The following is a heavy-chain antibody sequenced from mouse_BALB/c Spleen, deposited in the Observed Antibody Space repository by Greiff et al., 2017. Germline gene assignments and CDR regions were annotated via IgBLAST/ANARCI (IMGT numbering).Heavy chain of an antibody. D-gene: IGHD4-1*01. CDR2: INPSNGGT. Sequence: LVESGAELVKPGASVKLSCKASGYTFTSYYMYWVKQRPGQGLEWIGEINPSNGGTNFNEKFKSKATLTVDKSSSTAYMQLSSLTSEDSAVYYCTRSGWDGAYWGQGTLVTVSA. V-gene: IGHV1S81*02. CDR1: GYTFTSYY. CDR3: TRSGWDGAY. J-gene: IGHJ3*01.